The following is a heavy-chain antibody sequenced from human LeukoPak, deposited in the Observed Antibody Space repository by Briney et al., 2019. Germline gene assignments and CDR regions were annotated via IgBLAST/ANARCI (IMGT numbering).Heavy chain of an antibody. J-gene: IGHJ4*02. D-gene: IGHD5-12*01. CDR1: GYRFASYW. CDR2: IYPGDSDT. CDR3: ARQITDQSSGYDSIDY. Sequence: GESLKISCKGSGYRFASYWIAWVRQMPGKGLEWMGIIYPGDSDTRYSPSFEGQVTISADKSFTTAYLQWSSLKASDTAMYYCARQITDQSSGYDSIDYWGQGTLVTVSS. V-gene: IGHV5-51*01.